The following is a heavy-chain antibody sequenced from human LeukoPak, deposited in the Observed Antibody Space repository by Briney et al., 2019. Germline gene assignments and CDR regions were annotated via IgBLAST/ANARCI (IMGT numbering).Heavy chain of an antibody. Sequence: KPSETLSLTCTVSGGSISSYYWSWIRQPAGKGLEWIGRIYTSGSTSGNTIYNPSLKSRVTMSVDTSKNQFSLKVSSMTAADTAVYYCARHGTTRSNYYDSSGYYLYYFDYWGQGTLVTVSS. CDR1: GGSISSYY. CDR2: IYTSGSTSGNT. J-gene: IGHJ4*02. CDR3: ARHGTTRSNYYDSSGYYLYYFDY. D-gene: IGHD3-22*01. V-gene: IGHV4-4*07.